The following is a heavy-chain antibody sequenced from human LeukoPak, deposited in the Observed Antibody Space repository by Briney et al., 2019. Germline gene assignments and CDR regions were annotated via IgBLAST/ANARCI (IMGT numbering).Heavy chain of an antibody. CDR1: GGSISSSSYY. Sequence: PSETLSLTCTVSGGSISSSSYYWGWIRQPPGKRLEWIGSIYYSGSTYYNPSLKSRVTISVDTSKNQFSLKLSSVTAADTAVYYCARQWLAGPAIDYWGQGTLVTVSS. V-gene: IGHV4-39*01. CDR2: IYYSGST. J-gene: IGHJ4*02. D-gene: IGHD6-19*01. CDR3: ARQWLAGPAIDY.